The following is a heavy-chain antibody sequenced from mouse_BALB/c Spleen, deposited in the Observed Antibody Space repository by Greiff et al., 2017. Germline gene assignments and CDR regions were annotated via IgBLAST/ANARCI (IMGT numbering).Heavy chain of an antibody. CDR3: ARNRNGYAMDY. CDR1: GFTFSSFG. J-gene: IGHJ4*01. V-gene: IGHV5-17*02. Sequence: EVHLVESGGGLVQPGGSRKLSCAASGFTFSSFGMHWVRQAPEKGLEWVAYISSGSSTIYYADTVKGRFTISRDNPKNTLFLQMTSLRSEDTAMYYCARNRNGYAMDYWGQGTSVTVSS. CDR2: ISSGSSTI.